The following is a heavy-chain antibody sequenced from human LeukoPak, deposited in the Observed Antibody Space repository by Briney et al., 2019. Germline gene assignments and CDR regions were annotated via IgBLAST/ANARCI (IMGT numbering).Heavy chain of an antibody. V-gene: IGHV4-4*07. D-gene: IGHD4-17*01. J-gene: IGHJ3*02. Sequence: SETLSLTCAVSGGSISNCYWGWIRQPAGKGLEWIGRIYTTGSTNYNPSLKSRVTVSVDTSKNQFSLKLRSVTAADAAVYYCARLEHDYGDPGYVLDIWGPGTMVTVSS. CDR1: GGSISNCY. CDR2: IYTTGST. CDR3: ARLEHDYGDPGYVLDI.